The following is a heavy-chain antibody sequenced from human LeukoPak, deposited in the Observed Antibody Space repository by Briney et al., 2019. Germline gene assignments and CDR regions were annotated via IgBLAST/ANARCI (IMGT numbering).Heavy chain of an antibody. J-gene: IGHJ5*02. Sequence: PSETLSLTCTVSGGSISSSYWSWIRQPPGKGLEWVGYIYYSGSTNYNPSLKSRVTISVDTSKNQFSLKLSSVTAADTAVYYCARYPGIRRNWFDPWGQGTLVTVSS. CDR2: IYYSGST. CDR1: GGSISSSY. CDR3: ARYPGIRRNWFDP. V-gene: IGHV4-59*01.